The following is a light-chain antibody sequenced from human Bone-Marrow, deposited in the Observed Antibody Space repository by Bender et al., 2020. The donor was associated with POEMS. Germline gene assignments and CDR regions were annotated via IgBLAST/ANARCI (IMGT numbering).Light chain of an antibody. Sequence: QSPLTQPASVSASPGQSITISCTGTSGEIGIYNLVSWYQHHPGRAPKLLIYEGNKRTAGGSDRFLGSKYGNTASLTISGLQADDEADYYCCSYRRCYFGVFGGGTKLTVL. CDR3: CSYRRCYFGV. CDR1: SGEIGIYNL. CDR2: EGN. J-gene: IGLJ3*02. V-gene: IGLV2-23*01.